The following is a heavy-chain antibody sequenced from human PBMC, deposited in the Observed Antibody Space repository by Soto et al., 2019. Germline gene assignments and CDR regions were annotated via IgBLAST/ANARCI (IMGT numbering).Heavy chain of an antibody. J-gene: IGHJ6*02. CDR3: ARVPYYGSGSYYYYYGMDV. D-gene: IGHD3-10*01. Sequence: GGSLRLSCAASGFAFSSHGMSWVRQAPGKGLEWVSAISGIGGSTYYADSVKGRFTISRDNSKSTLYLQVNSLRAEDTAVYYCARVPYYGSGSYYYYYGMDVWGQGTTVTVSS. CDR2: ISGIGGST. CDR1: GFAFSSHG. V-gene: IGHV3-23*01.